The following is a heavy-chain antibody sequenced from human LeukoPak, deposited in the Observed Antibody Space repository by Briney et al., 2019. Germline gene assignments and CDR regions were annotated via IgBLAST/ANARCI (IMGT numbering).Heavy chain of an antibody. Sequence: GGSLRLSCAASGFTFSSYEMNWVRQAPGKGLEWVSYISSSGSTIYYADSVKGRFTISRDNAKNSLYLQMNSLRAGDTAVYYCARWGGGDSYYYYYMDVWGKGTTVTVSS. CDR1: GFTFSSYE. V-gene: IGHV3-48*03. CDR2: ISSSGSTI. D-gene: IGHD2-21*02. CDR3: ARWGGGDSYYYYYMDV. J-gene: IGHJ6*03.